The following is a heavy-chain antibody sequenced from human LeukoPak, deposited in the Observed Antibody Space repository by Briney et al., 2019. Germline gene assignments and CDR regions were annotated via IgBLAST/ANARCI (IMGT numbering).Heavy chain of an antibody. V-gene: IGHV3-49*04. J-gene: IGHJ6*04. Sequence: GGSLRLSCAASGFTFSDYYVSWVRQAPGKGLEWVGFIRSIAYGVTTEYAASVKGRFTISRDDSKSIAYLQMNSLKTEDTAVYYCSRADYYGSGSPISLDVWGKGTTVTVSS. D-gene: IGHD3-10*01. CDR3: SRADYYGSGSPISLDV. CDR1: GFTFSDYY. CDR2: IRSIAYGVTT.